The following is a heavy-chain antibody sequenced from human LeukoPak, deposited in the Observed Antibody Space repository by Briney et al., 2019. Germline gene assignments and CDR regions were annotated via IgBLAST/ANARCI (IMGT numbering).Heavy chain of an antibody. CDR1: GYSISSGYY. J-gene: IGHJ3*02. D-gene: IGHD2-2*01. CDR2: IYHSGST. V-gene: IGHV4-38-2*01. CDR3: ARVLGYCSSTSCFHAFDI. Sequence: PSETLSLTCAVSGYSISSGYYWGWIRQPPGKGLEWIGSIYHSGSTYYNPSLKSRVTISVDTSKNQFSLKLSSVTAADTAVYYCARVLGYCSSTSCFHAFDIWGQGTMVTVSS.